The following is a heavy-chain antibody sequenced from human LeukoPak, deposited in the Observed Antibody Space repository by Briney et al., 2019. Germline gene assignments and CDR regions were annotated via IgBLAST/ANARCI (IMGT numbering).Heavy chain of an antibody. Sequence: GASVKVSCKASGYTFTSYGISWVRQAPGQGLEWMGWISAYNGNTNYAQKLQGRVTMTTDTSTSTAYMELRSLRSDDTAVYYCARDYGYGDYLRPAYYYYGMDVWGQGTTVTVSS. D-gene: IGHD4-17*01. CDR2: ISAYNGNT. CDR1: GYTFTSYG. CDR3: ARDYGYGDYLRPAYYYYGMDV. J-gene: IGHJ6*02. V-gene: IGHV1-18*01.